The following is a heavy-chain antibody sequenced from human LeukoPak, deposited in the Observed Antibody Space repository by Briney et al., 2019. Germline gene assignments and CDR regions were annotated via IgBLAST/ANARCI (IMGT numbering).Heavy chain of an antibody. CDR2: IKSKTDGGTT. Sequence: GSLRLSCAASGFTFSNAWMSWVRQAPGKGLEWVGRIKSKTDGGTTDYAAPVKGRFTISRDNSKNTVYLQMNSLRVEDTAVYYCAKDHRNTAMFTGGFFDYWGQGTLVTVSS. J-gene: IGHJ4*02. D-gene: IGHD5-18*01. V-gene: IGHV3-15*01. CDR3: AKDHRNTAMFTGGFFDY. CDR1: GFTFSNAW.